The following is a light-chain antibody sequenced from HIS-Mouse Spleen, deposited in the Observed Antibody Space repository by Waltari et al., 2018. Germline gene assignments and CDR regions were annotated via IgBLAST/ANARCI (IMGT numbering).Light chain of an antibody. CDR3: QSADSSGTYVV. J-gene: IGLJ2*01. Sequence: SYELTQPPSVSVSPGQTARITCSGDALPKQYAYCYQQKPGQSPVLVIYKHRERPSGIPERFPGSSSGTTVTLTISGVQAEDEADYYCQSADSSGTYVVFGGGTKLTVL. CDR1: ALPKQY. CDR2: KHR. V-gene: IGLV3-25*03.